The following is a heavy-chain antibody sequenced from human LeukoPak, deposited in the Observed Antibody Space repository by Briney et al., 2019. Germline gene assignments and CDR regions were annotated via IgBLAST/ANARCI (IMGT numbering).Heavy chain of an antibody. CDR3: ARVHRYGSGSYYLDY. D-gene: IGHD3-10*01. J-gene: IGHJ4*02. CDR1: GGTFSSYA. Sequence: SVKVSCKASGGTFSSYAISWVRQAPGQGLEWMGGIIPIFGTANYAQKFQGRVTITTDESTSTAYMELSSLRSEDTAVYYCARVHRYGSGSYYLDYWGQGTLVTVSS. V-gene: IGHV1-69*05. CDR2: IIPIFGTA.